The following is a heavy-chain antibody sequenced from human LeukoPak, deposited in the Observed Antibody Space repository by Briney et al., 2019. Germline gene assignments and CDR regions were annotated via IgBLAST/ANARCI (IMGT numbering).Heavy chain of an antibody. CDR1: GYALTELS. V-gene: IGHV1-24*01. CDR3: ATDIDGSGSYLDY. D-gene: IGHD3-10*01. CDR2: YDPEDGAI. J-gene: IGHJ4*02. Sequence: ASVKVSCKVSGYALTELSMHWVRQAPGKGLEWMGGYDPEDGAIIYAQKFQGRATVTEDTSTDTAYMELSSLRSEDTAVYYCATDIDGSGSYLDYWGQGTLVTVSS.